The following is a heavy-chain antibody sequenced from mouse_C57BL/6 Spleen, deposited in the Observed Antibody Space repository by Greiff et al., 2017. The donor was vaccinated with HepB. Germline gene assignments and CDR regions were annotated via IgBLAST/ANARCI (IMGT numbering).Heavy chain of an antibody. J-gene: IGHJ2*01. CDR3: TRGDGNYGYFDY. V-gene: IGHV1-15*01. D-gene: IGHD2-1*01. CDR1: GYTFTDYE. Sequence: QVQLKQSGAELVRPGASVTLSCKASGYTFTDYEMHWVKQTPVHGLEWIGAIDPETGGTAYNQKFKGKAILTADKSSSTAYMERRSLTSEDAAVYYWTRGDGNYGYFDYWGQGTTLTVSS. CDR2: IDPETGGT.